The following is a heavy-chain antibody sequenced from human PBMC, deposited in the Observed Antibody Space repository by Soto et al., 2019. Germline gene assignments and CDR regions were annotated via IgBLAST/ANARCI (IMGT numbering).Heavy chain of an antibody. V-gene: IGHV6-1*01. CDR1: GDSVSSNSAA. CDR2: TYYRSKWYN. J-gene: IGHJ4*02. D-gene: IGHD5-12*01. Sequence: SPTLSLTCAISGDSVSSNSAAWNWIRQSPSRGLEWLGRTYYRSKWYNDYAVSVKSRITINPDTSKNQFSLQLNSVTPEDTAVYYCARAAYSGYDFCFDYWGQGTLVTVSS. CDR3: ARAAYSGYDFCFDY.